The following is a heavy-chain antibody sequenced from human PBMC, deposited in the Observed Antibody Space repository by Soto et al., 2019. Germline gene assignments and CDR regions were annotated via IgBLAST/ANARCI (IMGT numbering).Heavy chain of an antibody. CDR1: GGTFSSYA. CDR3: ARDFPSSSSDP. J-gene: IGHJ5*02. V-gene: IGHV1-69*01. CDR2: IIPIFGTA. Sequence: QVQLVQSGAEVKKPGSSVKVSCKASGGTFSSYAITWVRQAPGQGLEWMGGIIPIFGTANYAQKFQGRVTITADESLTTAYMELSRLRSKDTAVYYCARDFPSSSSDPWGQGTLVTVSS.